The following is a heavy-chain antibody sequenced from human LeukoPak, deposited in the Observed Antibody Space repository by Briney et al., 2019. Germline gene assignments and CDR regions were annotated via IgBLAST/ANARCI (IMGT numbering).Heavy chain of an antibody. Sequence: GGSLRLSCAASGFTFSSYGMHWVRQAPGKGLEWVAVIWYDGSNKYYADSVKGRFTISRDNSKNTLYLQMNSLRAEDTAVYYCARLTAYYYDSSGPKGRAFDIWGQGTMVTVSS. D-gene: IGHD3-22*01. V-gene: IGHV3-33*01. J-gene: IGHJ3*02. CDR1: GFTFSSYG. CDR3: ARLTAYYYDSSGPKGRAFDI. CDR2: IWYDGSNK.